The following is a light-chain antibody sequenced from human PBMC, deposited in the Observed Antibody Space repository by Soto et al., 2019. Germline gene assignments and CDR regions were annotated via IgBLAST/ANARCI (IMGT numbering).Light chain of an antibody. CDR3: QQYNNWPSMFT. J-gene: IGKJ2*01. Sequence: IVMTQSPATLSVSPGERATLSCRASQSVSSNLAWYQQKPGQAPRLLIYGASTRATGIPARFSGSGSGTEFTLIVSSLQSEDFAVYYCQQYNNWPSMFTFGQGTKLEIK. CDR1: QSVSSN. V-gene: IGKV3-15*01. CDR2: GAS.